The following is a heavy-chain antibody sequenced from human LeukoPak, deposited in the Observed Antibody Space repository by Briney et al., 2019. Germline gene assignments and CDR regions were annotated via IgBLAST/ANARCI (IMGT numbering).Heavy chain of an antibody. J-gene: IGHJ3*02. CDR1: GFTFSSYS. D-gene: IGHD3-9*01. V-gene: IGHV3-21*01. CDR2: ISSSRSHI. CDR3: ARGSDILTGYPENAFDI. Sequence: GGSLRLSCAATGFTFSSYSMNWVRQAPGKGMEWVSSISSSRSHIYYADSVKGRFTISRDNAKNSLYLQMNSLRGEDTAVYYCARGSDILTGYPENAFDIWGQGTMVTASS.